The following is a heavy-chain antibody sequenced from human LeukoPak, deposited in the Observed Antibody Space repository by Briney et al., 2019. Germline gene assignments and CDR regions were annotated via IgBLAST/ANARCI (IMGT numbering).Heavy chain of an antibody. Sequence: SVKVSCKASGGTFSSYAISWVRQAPGQGLEWMGRIIPIFGTANYAQKSQGRVTITTDESTSTAYMELSSLRSEDTAVYYCARDVDIVATICAFDIWGQGTMVTVSS. CDR1: GGTFSSYA. V-gene: IGHV1-69*05. J-gene: IGHJ3*02. CDR3: ARDVDIVATICAFDI. CDR2: IIPIFGTA. D-gene: IGHD5-12*01.